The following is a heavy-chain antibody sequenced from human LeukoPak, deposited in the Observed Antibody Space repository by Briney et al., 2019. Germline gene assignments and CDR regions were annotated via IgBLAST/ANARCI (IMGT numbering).Heavy chain of an antibody. J-gene: IGHJ4*02. V-gene: IGHV3-23*01. D-gene: IGHD3-22*01. Sequence: GGSLRLSCAASGFIFSSYATTWVRQAPGKGLEWMSTISSSGDRTFYADSVKGRFTISRDNPKNTLYLQMNSLRAEDTAVYFCAKRGVVIRVILVGFHKEAYYFDSWGQGALVTVSS. CDR2: ISSSGDRT. CDR1: GFIFSSYA. CDR3: AKRGVVIRVILVGFHKEAYYFDS.